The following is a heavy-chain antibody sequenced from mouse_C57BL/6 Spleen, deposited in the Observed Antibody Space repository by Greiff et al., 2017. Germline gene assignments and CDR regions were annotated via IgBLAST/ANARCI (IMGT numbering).Heavy chain of an antibody. J-gene: IGHJ4*01. CDR1: GFTFSDYY. D-gene: IGHD2-1*01. V-gene: IGHV5-16*01. CDR3: ARDQGYYGNLYAMDY. CDR2: INYDGSST. Sequence: EVQLVESEGGLVQPGSSMKLSCTASGFTFSDYYMAWVRQVPEKGLEWVANINYDGSSTYYLDSLKSRFIISRDNAKNILYLQMSSLKSEDTATYYCARDQGYYGNLYAMDYWGQGTSVTVSS.